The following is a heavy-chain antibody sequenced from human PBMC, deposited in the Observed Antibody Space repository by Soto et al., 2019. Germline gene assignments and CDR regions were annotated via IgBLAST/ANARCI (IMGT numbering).Heavy chain of an antibody. CDR3: ARYYYGSGSSNWFDP. CDR1: GGSISSGGYY. V-gene: IGHV4-31*03. Sequence: SETLSLTCTVSGGSISSGGYYWSWIRQHPGKGLEWIGYIYYSGSTYYNPSLKSRVTISVDTSKNQFSLKLSSVTAADTAVYYCARYYYGSGSSNWFDPWGQGTQVTVSS. CDR2: IYYSGST. J-gene: IGHJ5*02. D-gene: IGHD3-10*01.